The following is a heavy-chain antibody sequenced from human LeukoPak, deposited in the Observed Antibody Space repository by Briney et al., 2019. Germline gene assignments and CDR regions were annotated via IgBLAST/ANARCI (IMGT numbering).Heavy chain of an antibody. V-gene: IGHV3-23*01. Sequence: GGSLRLSCAASGFTFSSYAMSWVRQAPGKGLEWVSAISGSGGSTYYADSVKGRFTISRDNSKNTLYLQMNSLRAEDTAVYYCARAPYYYDSSGYFQHWGQGTLVTVSS. CDR3: ARAPYYYDSSGYFQH. CDR1: GFTFSSYA. D-gene: IGHD3-22*01. CDR2: ISGSGGST. J-gene: IGHJ1*01.